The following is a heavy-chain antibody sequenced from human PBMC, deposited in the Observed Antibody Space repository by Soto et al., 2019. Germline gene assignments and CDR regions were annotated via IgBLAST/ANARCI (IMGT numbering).Heavy chain of an antibody. Sequence: WASVKVSCKASGYTFTSYGISWVRQAPGQGLEWMGWISAYNGNTNYAQKLQGRVTMTTDTSTSTAYMELRSLRSDDTAVYYCARDGARYYDFWSGYYVRAGMDVWGQATTVTVSS. D-gene: IGHD3-3*01. J-gene: IGHJ6*02. CDR1: GYTFTSYG. CDR3: ARDGARYYDFWSGYYVRAGMDV. CDR2: ISAYNGNT. V-gene: IGHV1-18*04.